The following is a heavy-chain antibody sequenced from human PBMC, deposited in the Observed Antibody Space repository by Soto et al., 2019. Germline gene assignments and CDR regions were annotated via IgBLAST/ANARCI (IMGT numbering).Heavy chain of an antibody. CDR2: IIPIFGTA. D-gene: IGHD3-16*01. V-gene: IGHV1-69*01. J-gene: IGHJ5*02. CDR3: ARGGRWLHPEST. Sequence: QVQLVQSGXEVKKPGSSVKVSXKASGGXXXSYAXXXVRQAPXXXLEWMGGIIPIFGTANYAQKLQGRVTITADESTSTAYMELSSLRSEDTAVYYCARGGRWLHPESTWGQGTLVTVSS. CDR1: GGXXXSYA.